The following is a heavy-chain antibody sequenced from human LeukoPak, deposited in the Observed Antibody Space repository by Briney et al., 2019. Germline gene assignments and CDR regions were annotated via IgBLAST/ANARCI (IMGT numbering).Heavy chain of an antibody. CDR3: ARSVPGWYVGGRSYYYYYMDV. CDR1: GGSISSYY. J-gene: IGHJ6*03. Sequence: ASETLSLTCTVSGGSISSYYWSWIRQPPGKGLEWIGEINHSGSTNYNPSLKSRVTISVDTSKNQFSLKLSSVTAADTAVYYCARSVPGWYVGGRSYYYYYMDVWGKGTTVTVSS. V-gene: IGHV4-34*01. CDR2: INHSGST. D-gene: IGHD6-19*01.